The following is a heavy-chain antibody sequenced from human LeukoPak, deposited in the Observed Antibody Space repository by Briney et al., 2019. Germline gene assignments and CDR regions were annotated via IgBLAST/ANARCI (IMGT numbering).Heavy chain of an antibody. CDR2: MNPNSGNT. J-gene: IGHJ3*02. CDR1: GYTFTSYD. Sequence: ASVKVSCKASGYTFTSYDINWVRQATGQGLEWMGWMNPNSGNTGSAQKFQGSVTMTRNTSTATAYMELSSLKSEDTAVYYCARVNTYYYGSGVSRAFHMWGQGTMDTVSS. D-gene: IGHD3-10*01. V-gene: IGHV1-8*01. CDR3: ARVNTYYYGSGVSRAFHM.